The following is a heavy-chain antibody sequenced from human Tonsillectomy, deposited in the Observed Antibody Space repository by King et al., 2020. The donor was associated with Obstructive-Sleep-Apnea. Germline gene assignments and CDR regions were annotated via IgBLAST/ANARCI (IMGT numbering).Heavy chain of an antibody. J-gene: IGHJ3*02. CDR1: GFTFSSYD. CDR3: ARDRVYYDSSGYYSRAFDI. CDR2: IGTAGDT. Sequence: VQLVESGGGLVQPGGSLRLSCAASGFTFSSYDMHWVRHATGKGLEWVSAIGTAGDTYYPGSVKGRFTISRENAKNSLYLQMNSLRAGDTAVYYCARDRVYYDSSGYYSRAFDIWGQGTMVTVSS. V-gene: IGHV3-13*04. D-gene: IGHD3-22*01.